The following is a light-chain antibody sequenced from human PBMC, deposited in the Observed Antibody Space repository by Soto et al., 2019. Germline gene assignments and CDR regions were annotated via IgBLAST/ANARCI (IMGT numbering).Light chain of an antibody. Sequence: IQLTQSPSTLSLSPGERATLSCRASQSVSSHLGWYGQKPGQAPRILNYDASNKATGIPTRFSGSGSGTDSTPTSSSQAPEDLADYCCQQYDYLVTFGQGTKVDIK. CDR1: QSVSSH. V-gene: IGKV3-11*01. CDR2: DAS. CDR3: QQYDYLVT. J-gene: IGKJ1*01.